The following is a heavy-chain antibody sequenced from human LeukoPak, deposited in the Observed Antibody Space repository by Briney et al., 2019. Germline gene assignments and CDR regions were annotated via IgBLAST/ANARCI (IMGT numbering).Heavy chain of an antibody. CDR1: GYTLTELS. D-gene: IGHD3-10*01. CDR2: FDPEDGET. CDR3: ATRLLWFGELSTPFDY. J-gene: IGHJ4*02. Sequence: ASVKVSCKVSGYTLTELSMHWVRQAPGKGLEWMGGFDPEDGETIYAQKFQGGVTMTEDTSTDTAYMELSSLRSEDTAVYYCATRLLWFGELSTPFDYWGQGTLVTVSS. V-gene: IGHV1-24*01.